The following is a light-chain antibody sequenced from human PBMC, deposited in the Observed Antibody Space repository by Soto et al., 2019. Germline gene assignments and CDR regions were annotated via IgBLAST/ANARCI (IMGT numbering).Light chain of an antibody. CDR3: QQYGSSPWT. J-gene: IGKJ1*01. CDR1: QSVSSSY. Sequence: EIVLTQSPGTLSLSPGERATLSCRASQSVSSSYLAWYQQKPGQAPRPLIYGASSRAIGIPDRFSGGGSGTDFTLTISRLEPEDFAVYYCQQYGSSPWTFGHGTKVDIK. CDR2: GAS. V-gene: IGKV3-20*01.